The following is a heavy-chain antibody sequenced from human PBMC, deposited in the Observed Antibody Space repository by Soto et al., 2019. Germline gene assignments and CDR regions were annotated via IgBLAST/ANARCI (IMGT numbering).Heavy chain of an antibody. J-gene: IGHJ6*02. Sequence: TSETLSLTCTVSGGSISSYYWSWIRQPAGKGLEWIGRIYTSGSTNYNPSLKSRVTMSVDTSKNQFSLKLSSVTAADTAVYYCARDLGYCSGGSCLQDYYYYYGMDVWGQGTTVTVSS. CDR3: ARDLGYCSGGSCLQDYYYYYGMDV. CDR1: GGSISSYY. V-gene: IGHV4-4*07. D-gene: IGHD2-15*01. CDR2: IYTSGST.